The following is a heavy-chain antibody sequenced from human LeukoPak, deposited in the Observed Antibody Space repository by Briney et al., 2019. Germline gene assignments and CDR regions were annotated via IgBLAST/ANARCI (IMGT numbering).Heavy chain of an antibody. CDR1: GYTFTRYD. J-gene: IGHJ4*02. D-gene: IGHD3-3*01. V-gene: IGHV1-8*03. CDR2: MNPNSGNT. Sequence: ASVPVSFKASGYTFTRYDINEVRQPAGQGREWMGWMNPNSGNTGYAQKFQGRVTITRNTSISTAYMELSSLRSEDTAVYYCASAIVGDFWSGYYWGQGTLVTVSS. CDR3: ASAIVGDFWSGYY.